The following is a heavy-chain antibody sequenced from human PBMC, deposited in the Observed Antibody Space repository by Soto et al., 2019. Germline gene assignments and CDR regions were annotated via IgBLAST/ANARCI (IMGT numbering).Heavy chain of an antibody. CDR3: ARAPLAGSDGLDY. D-gene: IGHD1-26*01. CDR2: IYYSGST. Sequence: SETLSLTCTVSGGSISSYYWSWIRQPPGKGLEWIGYIYYSGSTNYNPSLKSRVTVSVDTSKNQFSLKMSSVTAADTAVYYCARAPLAGSDGLDYWGEGTLVTVS. J-gene: IGHJ4*02. V-gene: IGHV4-59*12. CDR1: GGSISSYY.